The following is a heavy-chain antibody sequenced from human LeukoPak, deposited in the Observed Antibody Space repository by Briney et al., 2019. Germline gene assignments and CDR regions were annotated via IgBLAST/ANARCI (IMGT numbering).Heavy chain of an antibody. V-gene: IGHV4-34*01. D-gene: IGHD1-20*01. CDR1: GGSFSGYY. J-gene: IGHJ4*02. Sequence: SETLSLTCAVYGGSFSGYYWSWIRQPPGKGLEWIGEINHSGSTNYNPSLKSRVTISVDTSKNQFSLKLSSVTAADTAVYYCARGGITGTNRYFDYWGQGTLVTVSS. CDR3: ARGGITGTNRYFDY. CDR2: INHSGST.